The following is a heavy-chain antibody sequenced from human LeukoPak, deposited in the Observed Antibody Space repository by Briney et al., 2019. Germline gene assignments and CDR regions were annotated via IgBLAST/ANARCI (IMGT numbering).Heavy chain of an antibody. CDR3: AKDFGYYYDSSGYQEVRGAFDI. J-gene: IGHJ3*02. CDR2: ISYDGSNK. CDR1: GFTFSSYG. Sequence: PGGSLRLSCAASGFTFSSYGMHWVRQAPGKGLEWVAVISYDGSNKYYADSVKGRFTISRDNSKNTLYLQMNSLRAEDTAVYYCAKDFGYYYDSSGYQEVRGAFDIWSQGTMVTVSS. D-gene: IGHD3-22*01. V-gene: IGHV3-30*18.